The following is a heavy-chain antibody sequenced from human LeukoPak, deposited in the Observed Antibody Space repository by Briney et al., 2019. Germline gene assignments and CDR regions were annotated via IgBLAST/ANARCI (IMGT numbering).Heavy chain of an antibody. V-gene: IGHV2-5*02. J-gene: IGHJ4*02. CDR2: IYWDDDK. D-gene: IGHD3-3*01. CDR3: AHSNVTYYDFWSGYYTPYFDY. CDR1: GFSLSTSGVG. Sequence: SGPTLVKPTQTLTLTCTFSGFSLSTSGVGVGWISQPPGKALEWLALIYWDDDKRYSPSLKSRLTITKDTSKNQVVLTMTNMDPVDTATYYCAHSNVTYYDFWSGYYTPYFDYWGQGTLVTVSS.